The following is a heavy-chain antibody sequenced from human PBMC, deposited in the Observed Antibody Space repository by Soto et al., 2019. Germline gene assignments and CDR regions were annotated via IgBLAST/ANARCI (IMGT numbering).Heavy chain of an antibody. Sequence: PSETLSLTCTVSGSSIGNHYWSWIRQPPGKGLEWIGYIYYDERTNYNPSLTSRVTISVDTSKNQFSLRLRSVTAADTALYYCARGLALYGDADFDSWGQGTLVTVSS. CDR1: GSSIGNHY. V-gene: IGHV4-59*11. CDR3: ARGLALYGDADFDS. J-gene: IGHJ5*01. D-gene: IGHD4-17*01. CDR2: IYYDERT.